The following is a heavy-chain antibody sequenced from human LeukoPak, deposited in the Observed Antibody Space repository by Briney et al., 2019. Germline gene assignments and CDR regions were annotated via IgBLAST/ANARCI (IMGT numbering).Heavy chain of an antibody. J-gene: IGHJ5*02. V-gene: IGHV1-2*02. D-gene: IGHD2-2*02. CDR3: ARETSYCSSTSCYSWFDP. Sequence: ASVKVSCKASGYTFTGYYMHWVRQAPGQGLEWMGWINPNSGGTNYAQKFQGRVTMTRDTSISTAYMELSSLRSEDTAVYYCARETSYCSSTSCYSWFDPWGQGTLVTVSS. CDR1: GYTFTGYY. CDR2: INPNSGGT.